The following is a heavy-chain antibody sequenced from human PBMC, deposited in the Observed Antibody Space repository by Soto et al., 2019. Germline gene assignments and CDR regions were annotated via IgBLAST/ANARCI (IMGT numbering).Heavy chain of an antibody. V-gene: IGHV4-34*01. CDR2: ISHSGIT. Sequence: SETLSLTCAVYGGSFSGYSWSWIRQPPGKGLEWIGEISHSGITNYNPSLKSRVTMSVDTSKNHFSLKLSSVTAADTAMYYCARFRVIVTTIVGHNWFDPWGQGTLVTVS. CDR1: GGSFSGYS. J-gene: IGHJ5*02. D-gene: IGHD5-12*01. CDR3: ARFRVIVTTIVGHNWFDP.